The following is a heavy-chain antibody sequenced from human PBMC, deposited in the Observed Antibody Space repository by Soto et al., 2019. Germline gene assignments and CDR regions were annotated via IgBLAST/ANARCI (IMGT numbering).Heavy chain of an antibody. Sequence: GGSLRLSCAASGFTFSSYSMNWVRQAPGKGLEWVSYISSSSSTIYYADSVKGRFTISRDNAKNSLYPQMNSLRDEDTAVYYCARGTYCSGGSCYGRSGYWGQGTLVTVSS. D-gene: IGHD2-15*01. V-gene: IGHV3-48*02. CDR2: ISSSSSTI. CDR3: ARGTYCSGGSCYGRSGY. J-gene: IGHJ4*02. CDR1: GFTFSSYS.